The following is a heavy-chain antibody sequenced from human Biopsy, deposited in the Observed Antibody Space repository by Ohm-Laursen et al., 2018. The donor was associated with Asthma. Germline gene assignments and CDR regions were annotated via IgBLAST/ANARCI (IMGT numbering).Heavy chain of an antibody. V-gene: IGHV1-2*06. J-gene: IGHJ5*02. D-gene: IGHD6-13*01. CDR2: INPNSGGT. CDR3: ARGQKSAGDRWFDP. CDR1: GYTFIGCH. Sequence: GYSVKVSCKASGYTFIGCHIHWMRQAPGQGLEWMGRINPNSGGTNYAQKFQGRVTMTRDTSISTAYMEVSRLRSDDTAVYYCARGQKSAGDRWFDPWGQETLVTVSS.